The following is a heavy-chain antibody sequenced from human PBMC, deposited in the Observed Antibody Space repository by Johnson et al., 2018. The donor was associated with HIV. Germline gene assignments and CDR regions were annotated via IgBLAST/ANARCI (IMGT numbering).Heavy chain of an antibody. V-gene: IGHV3-9*01. CDR1: GFTFDDYA. CDR2: ISWNSGSI. Sequence: VQLVESGGGLVQPGRSLRLSCAASGFTFDDYAMHWVRQAPGKGLEWVSGISWNSGSIGYADSVKGRFTISRDNSKNTLYLQMNSLRAEDTAVYYCARDRTDWGQGTMVTVSS. CDR3: ARDRTD. J-gene: IGHJ3*01.